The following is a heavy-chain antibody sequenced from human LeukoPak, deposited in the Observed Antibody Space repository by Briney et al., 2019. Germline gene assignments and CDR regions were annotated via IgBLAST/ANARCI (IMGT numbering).Heavy chain of an antibody. V-gene: IGHV4-59*01. J-gene: IGHJ4*02. CDR2: IYYSGST. CDR3: AREQGDTGYDY. D-gene: IGHD3-16*01. Sequence: SETLSLTCTVSGGSISSYYWSWIRQPPGKGLEWIGYIYYSGSTNYSPSLKSRVTISVDTSKNQFSLKLSSVTAADTAVYYCAREQGDTGYDYWGQGTLVTVSS. CDR1: GGSISSYY.